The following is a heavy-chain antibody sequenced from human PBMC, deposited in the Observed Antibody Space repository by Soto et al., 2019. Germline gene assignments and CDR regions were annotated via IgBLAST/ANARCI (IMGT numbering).Heavy chain of an antibody. D-gene: IGHD3-3*02. V-gene: IGHV3-74*01. J-gene: IGHJ4*02. Sequence: EVQLVESGGGLVQPGGSLRLSCAAFGFTFNSYWMHWVRQAPGKGLGWVSRLNSDESTTNYADSVKGRFPISRDNAKNTLYLQMDSLRAEDTAVYYCARGAFHKYYLDYWGQGTLVTVSS. CDR1: GFTFNSYW. CDR2: LNSDESTT. CDR3: ARGAFHKYYLDY.